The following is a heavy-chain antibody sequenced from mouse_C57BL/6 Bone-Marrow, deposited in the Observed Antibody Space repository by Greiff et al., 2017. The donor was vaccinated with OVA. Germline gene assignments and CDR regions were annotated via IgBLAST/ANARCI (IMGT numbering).Heavy chain of an antibody. J-gene: IGHJ2*01. Sequence: EVKLLESEGGLVQPGSSMKLSCTASGFTFSDYYMAWVRQVPEKGLEWVANINYDGSSTYYLDSLTSRFIISRDNAKNILYLQMSSLKSEDTATYYCARDFYYFDYWGQGTTLTVSS. CDR1: GFTFSDYY. V-gene: IGHV5-16*01. CDR2: INYDGSST. CDR3: ARDFYYFDY.